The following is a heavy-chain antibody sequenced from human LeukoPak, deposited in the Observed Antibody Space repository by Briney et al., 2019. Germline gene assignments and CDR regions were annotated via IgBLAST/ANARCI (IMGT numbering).Heavy chain of an antibody. CDR3: ARDGTPYNWNVPTWFDP. D-gene: IGHD1-1*01. J-gene: IGHJ5*02. CDR1: GFTFSSYA. V-gene: IGHV3-30-3*01. CDR2: ISYDGSNK. Sequence: GGSLRLSCAASGFTFSSYAMHWVRQAPGKGLEWVAVISYDGSNKYYADSVKGRFTISRDNSKNTLYLQMNSLRAEDTAVYYCARDGTPYNWNVPTWFDPWGQGTLVTVSS.